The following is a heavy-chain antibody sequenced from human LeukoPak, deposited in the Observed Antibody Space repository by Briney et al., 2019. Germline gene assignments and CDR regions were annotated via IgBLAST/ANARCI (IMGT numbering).Heavy chain of an antibody. CDR1: GFTFSSYE. V-gene: IGHV3-48*03. D-gene: IGHD5-24*01. CDR3: ARVRLQFGNRNNPLFDS. J-gene: IGHJ5*01. Sequence: GGSLRLSCAASGFTFSSYEMNWVRQAPGKGLEGVAYISSSGSKKYYADSVKGRFTISRDNAKNSLYLQMNSLRAEDTAVYYCARVRLQFGNRNNPLFDSWGQGTLVTVS. CDR2: ISSSGSKK.